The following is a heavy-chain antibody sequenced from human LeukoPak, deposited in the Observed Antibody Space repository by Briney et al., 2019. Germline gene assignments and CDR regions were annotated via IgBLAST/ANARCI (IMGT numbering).Heavy chain of an antibody. D-gene: IGHD3-9*01. CDR3: AREHGYYDILTGYYRPDAFDI. CDR2: ISAYNGNT. CDR1: GYTFTSYY. Sequence: ASVKVSCKASGYTFTSYYMHWVRQAPGQGLEWMGWISAYNGNTNYAQKLQGRVTMTTDTSTSTAYMELRSLRSDDTAVYYCAREHGYYDILTGYYRPDAFDIWGQGTMVTVSS. J-gene: IGHJ3*02. V-gene: IGHV1-18*04.